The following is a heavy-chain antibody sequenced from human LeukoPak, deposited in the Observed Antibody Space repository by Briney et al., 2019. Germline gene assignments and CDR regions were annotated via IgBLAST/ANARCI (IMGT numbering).Heavy chain of an antibody. J-gene: IGHJ5*02. V-gene: IGHV4-59*01. CDR2: IYYSGST. CDR3: ARGWCSGGSCYLNWFDP. Sequence: SETLSLTCAVYGGSFSGYYWSWIRQPPGKGLEWTGYIYYSGSTNYNPSLKSRVTISVDTSNNQFSLRLSSVTAADTAVYYCARGWCSGGSCYLNWFDPWGQGTLVTVSS. CDR1: GGSFSGYY. D-gene: IGHD2-15*01.